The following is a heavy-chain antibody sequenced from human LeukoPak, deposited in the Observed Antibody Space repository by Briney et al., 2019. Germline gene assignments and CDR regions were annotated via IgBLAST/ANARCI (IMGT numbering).Heavy chain of an antibody. J-gene: IGHJ6*03. D-gene: IGHD2-2*01. V-gene: IGHV3-7*01. Sequence: PGGSLRLSCAASGFTFSIYAMSWVRQAPGKGLEWVANIKQDGSEKYYVDSVKGRFTISRDNAKNSLYLQMNSLRAEDTAVYYCARSRRDIVVVPAAIGRGNYYYYMDVWGKGTTVTVSS. CDR3: ARSRRDIVVVPAAIGRGNYYYYMDV. CDR2: IKQDGSEK. CDR1: GFTFSIYA.